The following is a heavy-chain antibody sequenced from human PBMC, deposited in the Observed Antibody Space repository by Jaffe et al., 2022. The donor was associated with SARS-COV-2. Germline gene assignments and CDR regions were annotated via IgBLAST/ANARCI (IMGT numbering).Heavy chain of an antibody. D-gene: IGHD3-9*01. CDR1: GFSFSSHS. V-gene: IGHV3-48*02. J-gene: IGHJ4*02. CDR3: ARDQWFYDILTGSYTEYIDH. Sequence: EVHLVESGGGLVKPGGSLRLSCEASGFSFSSHSMNWVRQAPGRGLEWVSYLNSGSDSTYYADSVKGRFTTSRDNAKNSLYLQMDSLRDEDTAVYYCARDQWFYDILTGSYTEYIDHWGQGTLVTVSS. CDR2: LNSGSDST.